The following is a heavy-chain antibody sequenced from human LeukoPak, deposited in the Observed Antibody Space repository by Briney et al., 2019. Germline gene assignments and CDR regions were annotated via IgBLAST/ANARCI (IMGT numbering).Heavy chain of an antibody. CDR3: ARIGHYDILTGYTHNWFDP. J-gene: IGHJ5*02. CDR1: GYSISSGYY. D-gene: IGHD3-9*01. V-gene: IGHV4-38-2*02. Sequence: SETLSLTCTVSGYSISSGYYWGWIRQPPGKGLEWIGSIYHSGSTYYNPSLKSRVTISVDTSKNQFSLKLSSVTAADTAVYYCARIGHYDILTGYTHNWFDPWGQGTLVTVSS. CDR2: IYHSGST.